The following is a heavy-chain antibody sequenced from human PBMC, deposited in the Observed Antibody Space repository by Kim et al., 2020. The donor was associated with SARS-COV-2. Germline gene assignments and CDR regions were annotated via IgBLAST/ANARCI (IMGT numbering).Heavy chain of an antibody. D-gene: IGHD3-3*01. V-gene: IGHV3-48*03. CDR1: GFTFSTYE. CDR2: ISSSGSTI. Sequence: GGSLRLSCAASGFTFSTYEMNWARQAPGKGLEWVSYISSSGSTIYYADSVRGRFTISRDNAKNSLYLQMHSLRAEDTAVYYCARGPLRFGRYDYWGQGTLVTVSS. CDR3: ARGPLRFGRYDY. J-gene: IGHJ4*02.